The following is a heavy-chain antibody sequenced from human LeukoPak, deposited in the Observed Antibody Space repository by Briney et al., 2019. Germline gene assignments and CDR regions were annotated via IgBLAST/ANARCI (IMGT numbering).Heavy chain of an antibody. J-gene: IGHJ6*02. CDR2: IYPGDSDT. D-gene: IGHD1-1*01. V-gene: IGHV5-51*01. CDR1: GYSFTSSW. CDR3: ARHLRETGTMRWYYYYGMDV. Sequence: GESLKISCQASGYSFTSSWIGWARQMPGKGLEWMGIIYPGDSDTRYSPSFQGQVTISADKSISTAYLQWSSLKASDTAMYYCARHLRETGTMRWYYYYGMDVWGQGTTVTVSS.